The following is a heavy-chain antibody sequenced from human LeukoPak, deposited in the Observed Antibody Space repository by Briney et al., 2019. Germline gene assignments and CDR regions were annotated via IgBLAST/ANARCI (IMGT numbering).Heavy chain of an antibody. CDR1: GFTFSSYS. D-gene: IGHD2-8*01. CDR2: VSNSGDYI. J-gene: IGHJ4*02. Sequence: GGSLRLSCAASGFTFSSYSMNWVRQAPGKGLEWVSSVSNSGDYIHYADSVKGRFTISRDNSKNSLYLQMNSLRAEDTAVYYCARALIAYYFDYWGQGTLVTVSS. CDR3: ARALIAYYFDY. V-gene: IGHV3-21*06.